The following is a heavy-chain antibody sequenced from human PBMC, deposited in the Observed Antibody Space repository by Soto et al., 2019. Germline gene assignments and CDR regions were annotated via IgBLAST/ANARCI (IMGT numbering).Heavy chain of an antibody. J-gene: IGHJ6*02. D-gene: IGHD3-10*01. Sequence: QVQLVQSGAEVKKPGASVKVSCKASGYTFTNYGITWVRQAPGQGLEWMGWISAYNGNTNYAQKLQGRVTITTDTSTTTAYMKLRSLRSDDTAVYYCASSYYGSGTPYYYGMDVWGQGTTVTVSS. CDR2: ISAYNGNT. CDR3: ASSYYGSGTPYYYGMDV. V-gene: IGHV1-18*01. CDR1: GYTFTNYG.